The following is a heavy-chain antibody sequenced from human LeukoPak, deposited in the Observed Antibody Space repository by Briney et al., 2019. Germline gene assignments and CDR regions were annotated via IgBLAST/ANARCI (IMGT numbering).Heavy chain of an antibody. J-gene: IGHJ6*02. CDR3: ARMTGDRYYYYYGMDV. V-gene: IGHV4-59*01. CDR1: GGSISSYY. CDR2: IYFSGST. D-gene: IGHD7-27*01. Sequence: SETLSLTCTVSGGSISSYYWSWIRQPPGKGLEWIGYIYFSGSTDYSPSLKSRVTISINTAQNQFSLKLSSVTAADTAVYYCARMTGDRYYYYYGMDVWGQGTTVTVSS.